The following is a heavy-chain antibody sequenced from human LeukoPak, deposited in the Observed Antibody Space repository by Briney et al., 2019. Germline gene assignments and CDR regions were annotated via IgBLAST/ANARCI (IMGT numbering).Heavy chain of an antibody. CDR1: GFTFSSYG. J-gene: IGHJ4*02. CDR2: IWSNGNNR. V-gene: IGHV3-33*01. D-gene: IGHD6-19*01. Sequence: GGSLRLSCAASGFTFSSYGMHWVRQAPGKGLEWVAVIWSNGNNRYYADSVKGRFTFSRDNSKNTLSLQMNSLRAEDTAVYYCARSSYPYYFDYWGQGTLVTVSS. CDR3: ARSSYPYYFDY.